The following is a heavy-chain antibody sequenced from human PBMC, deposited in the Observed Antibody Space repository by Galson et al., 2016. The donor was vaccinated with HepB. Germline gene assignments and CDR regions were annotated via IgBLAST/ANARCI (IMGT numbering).Heavy chain of an antibody. D-gene: IGHD4-23*01. Sequence: SLRLSCAVSGFTFSSYSMDWVRQAPGKGLEWVSYITSSSSTIYYADSVKGRFTISRDNAKNSLYLQMNSLRDEDTAVYYCARESYYGGNSLDQYSFDYWGQGTLVTVSS. CDR3: ARESYYGGNSLDQYSFDY. J-gene: IGHJ4*02. CDR1: GFTFSSYS. V-gene: IGHV3-48*02. CDR2: ITSSSSTI.